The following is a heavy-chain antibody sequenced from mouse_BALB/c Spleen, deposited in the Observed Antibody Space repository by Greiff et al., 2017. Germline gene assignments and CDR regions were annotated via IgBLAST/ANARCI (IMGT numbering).Heavy chain of an antibody. CDR2: IWAGGST. V-gene: IGHV2-9*02. J-gene: IGHJ3*01. CDR1: GFSLTSYG. Sequence: QVQLKESGPGLVAPSQSLSITCTVSGFSLTSYGVHWVRQPPGKGLEWLGVIWAGGSTNYNSALMSRLSISKDNSKSQVFLKMNSLQTDDTAMYYCARDGGVRRVPFAYWGQGTLVTVSA. CDR3: ARDGGVRRVPFAY. D-gene: IGHD2-14*01.